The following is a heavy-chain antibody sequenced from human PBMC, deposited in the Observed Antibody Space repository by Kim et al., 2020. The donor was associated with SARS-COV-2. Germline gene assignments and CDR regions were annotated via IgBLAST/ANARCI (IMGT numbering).Heavy chain of an antibody. CDR2: IYTSGST. V-gene: IGHV4-61*02. Sequence: SETLSLTCTVSGGSISSGSYYWSWIRQPAGKGLEWIGRIYTSGSTNYNPSLKSRVTISVDTSKNQFSLKLSSVTAADTAVYYCARDIAADSDAFDIWGQGTMVTVSS. D-gene: IGHD6-13*01. J-gene: IGHJ3*02. CDR1: GGSISSGSYY. CDR3: ARDIAADSDAFDI.